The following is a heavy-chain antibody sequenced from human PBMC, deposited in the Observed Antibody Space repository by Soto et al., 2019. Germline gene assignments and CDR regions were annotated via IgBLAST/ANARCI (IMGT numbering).Heavy chain of an antibody. Sequence: GGSLRLSCAASGFTFSNYAMHWVRQAPGKGLEWVAVISYDGSNKYYADSVKGRFTISRDNSKNTLYLQMNSLRAEDTAVYYCARGLKVGLLYGDYFDYWGQGTLVTVSS. D-gene: IGHD2-2*02. CDR2: ISYDGSNK. J-gene: IGHJ4*02. CDR3: ARGLKVGLLYGDYFDY. V-gene: IGHV3-30-3*01. CDR1: GFTFSNYA.